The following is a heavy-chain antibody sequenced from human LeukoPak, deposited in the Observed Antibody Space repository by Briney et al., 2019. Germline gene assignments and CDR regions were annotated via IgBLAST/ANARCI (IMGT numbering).Heavy chain of an antibody. V-gene: IGHV4-39*01. CDR2: IYYSGST. CDR3: GRTVTTHFDY. Sequence: SETLSLTCPVSGGSISSSSYYWGWIRQPPGKGLEWIGSIYYSGSTYYNPSLKSRVTISVDTSKNQFSLKLSSVTAADTAVYYCGRTVTTHFDYWGQGTLVTVSS. CDR1: GGSISSSSYY. J-gene: IGHJ4*02. D-gene: IGHD4-17*01.